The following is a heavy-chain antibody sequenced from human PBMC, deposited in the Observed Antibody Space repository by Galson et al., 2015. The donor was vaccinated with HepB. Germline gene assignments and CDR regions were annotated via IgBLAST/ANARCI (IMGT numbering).Heavy chain of an antibody. D-gene: IGHD3-22*01. J-gene: IGHJ6*02. Sequence: SLRLSCAASGFTFSSNSMNWVRQAPGKGLEWVSSIGSSSSYIYYADSVKGRFTISRDNAKNSLYLQMNSLRAEDTAVYYCARDLYTGGVITLYYYYGMDVWGQGTTVTVSS. CDR3: ARDLYTGGVITLYYYYGMDV. CDR1: GFTFSSNS. V-gene: IGHV3-21*01. CDR2: IGSSSSYI.